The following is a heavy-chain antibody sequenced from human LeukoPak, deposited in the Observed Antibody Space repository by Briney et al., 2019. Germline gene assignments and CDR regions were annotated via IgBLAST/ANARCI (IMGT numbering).Heavy chain of an antibody. V-gene: IGHV4-34*01. CDR1: GGSFSGYY. D-gene: IGHD1-14*01. CDR3: ARVSLQRTPGTDY. CDR2: INHSGST. J-gene: IGHJ4*02. Sequence: PSETLSLTCAVYGGSFSGYYWSWIRQPPGKGLEWIGEINHSGSTNYNPSLRSRVTISVDTSKNQFSLKLSSVTVADTAVYYCARVSLQRTPGTDYWGQGTLVTVSS.